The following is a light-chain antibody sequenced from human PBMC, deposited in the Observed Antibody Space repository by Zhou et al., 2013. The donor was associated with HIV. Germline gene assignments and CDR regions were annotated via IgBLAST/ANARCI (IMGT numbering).Light chain of an antibody. CDR1: HSINKW. CDR2: AAS. CDR3: QQYDNFTPT. Sequence: DIQMTQSPSSLPASVGDRVTITCRASHSINKWLAWYQQKPGKAPKLLIYAASSLQSGVPSRFSGSGSGTDFTFTISSLQPEDIATYYCQQYDNFTPTFGGGTKVDIK. V-gene: IGKV1-5*01. J-gene: IGKJ4*01.